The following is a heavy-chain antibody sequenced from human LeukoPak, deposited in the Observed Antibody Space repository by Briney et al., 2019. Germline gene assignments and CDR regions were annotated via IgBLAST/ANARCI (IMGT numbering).Heavy chain of an antibody. V-gene: IGHV4-39*01. CDR2: IYYRGST. Sequence: SETLSLTCAVSGDSIRSSSYYWGWIRQPPGRGLGWIGSIYYRGSTYYNPSLKSRVTISVDTSKSQFSLELTSVTVADTAMYFCATGTVAIKSRFFDYWGQGSLITVSS. D-gene: IGHD6-19*01. CDR3: ATGTVAIKSRFFDY. CDR1: GDSIRSSSYY. J-gene: IGHJ4*02.